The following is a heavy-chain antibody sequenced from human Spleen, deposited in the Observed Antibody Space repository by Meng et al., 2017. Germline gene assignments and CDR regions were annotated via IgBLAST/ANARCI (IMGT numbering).Heavy chain of an antibody. CDR1: GFTFSNAW. CDR3: TTAGKQRGIFDIVLKGRMGPTGAGTFVY. Sequence: GGSLRLSCAASGFTFSNAWMSWVRQAPGKGLEWVGRIKSKTDGGTTDYAAPVKGRFTISRDDSKNTLYLQMNSLKTEDTAVYYCTTAGKQRGIFDIVLKGRMGPTGAGTFVYWGQGTLVTVSS. D-gene: IGHD2-8*01. V-gene: IGHV3-15*01. J-gene: IGHJ4*02. CDR2: IKSKTDGGTT.